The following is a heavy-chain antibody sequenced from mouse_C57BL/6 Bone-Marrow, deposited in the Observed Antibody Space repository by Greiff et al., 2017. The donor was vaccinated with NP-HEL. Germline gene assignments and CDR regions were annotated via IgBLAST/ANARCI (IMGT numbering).Heavy chain of an antibody. CDR2: IHPNSGST. D-gene: IGHD3-1*01. J-gene: IGHJ2*01. CDR1: GYTFTSYW. Sequence: QVQLQQPGAELVKPGASVKLSCKASGYTFTSYWMHWVKQRPGQGLEWIGMIHPNSGSTNYNEKFKSKATLTVDKSSHTAYMQLSSLTSEDSAVSYCARGGLLLDYWGQGTTLTVSS. CDR3: ARGGLLLDY. V-gene: IGHV1-64*01.